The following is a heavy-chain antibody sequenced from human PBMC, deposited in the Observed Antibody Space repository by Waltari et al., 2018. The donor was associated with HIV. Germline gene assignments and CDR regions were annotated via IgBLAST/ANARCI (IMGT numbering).Heavy chain of an antibody. D-gene: IGHD2-21*01. CDR2: VSESGDST. J-gene: IGHJ5*02. V-gene: IGHV3-23*01. Sequence: ELYLLESGGGLVQPGGSLRVSCGGSGSTFTNYAVSWVRQAPGKGLEWISSVSESGDSTYYADSVEGRFTISRDNSKNMLYLQMNGLRVEDTAVYYCAGEDDRGDFPWGQGTLVTVSA. CDR3: AGEDDRGDFP. CDR1: GSTFTNYA.